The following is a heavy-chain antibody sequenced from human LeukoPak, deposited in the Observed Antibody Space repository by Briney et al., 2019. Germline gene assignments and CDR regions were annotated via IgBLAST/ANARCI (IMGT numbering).Heavy chain of an antibody. V-gene: IGHV4-59*01. Sequence: PETLSLTCTVSGGSISSYYWSWIRQPPGKGLEWIGYIYYSGSTNYNPSLRSRVTISVDTSKNQFSLKLSSVTAADTAVYYCARANDYGDYFDYWGQGTLVTVSS. CDR1: GGSISSYY. CDR3: ARANDYGDYFDY. D-gene: IGHD4-17*01. CDR2: IYYSGST. J-gene: IGHJ4*02.